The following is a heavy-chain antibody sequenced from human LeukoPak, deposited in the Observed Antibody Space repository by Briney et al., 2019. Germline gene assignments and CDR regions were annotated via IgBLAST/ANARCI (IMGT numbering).Heavy chain of an antibody. CDR2: IYYSGST. Sequence: SETLSLTCTVSGGSISSHYWSWIRQPPGKGLEWIGYIYYSGSTNYNPSLKSRVTISVDTSKNQFSLKLSSVTAADTAVYYCARGGNWNAWGRGTLVTVSS. J-gene: IGHJ5*02. D-gene: IGHD1-20*01. CDR3: ARGGNWNA. CDR1: GGSISSHY. V-gene: IGHV4-59*11.